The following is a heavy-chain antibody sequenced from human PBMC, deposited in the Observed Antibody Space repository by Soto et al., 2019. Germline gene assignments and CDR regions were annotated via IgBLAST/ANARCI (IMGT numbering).Heavy chain of an antibody. J-gene: IGHJ4*02. D-gene: IGHD5-12*01. CDR2: IFPSGRT. V-gene: IGHV4-30-2*01. CDR3: AREVTVASYSFDF. Sequence: SETLSLTCTVSGGSIASGGYSWSWIRQPPGKGLEWIGYIFPSGRTSYSPSLKSRVTISVDWSKNHFSLKLTSLTAADTAVYYCAREVTVASYSFDFWGQGTLVTVSS. CDR1: GGSIASGGYS.